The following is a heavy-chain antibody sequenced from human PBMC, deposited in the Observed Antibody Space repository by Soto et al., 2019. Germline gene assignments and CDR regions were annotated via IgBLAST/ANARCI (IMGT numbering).Heavy chain of an antibody. CDR3: ARLSSLYYNSDYGGYYFDY. CDR1: GGSIRGGDYY. Sequence: QVQLQESGPGLVKPSQTLSLTCTVSGGSIRGGDYYWSWIRQHPGKGLEWIGYIFYSGNSFYNPSLKFGVTISVDTSKNQFSLQLSSVTAADTAIYYCARLSSLYYNSDYGGYYFDYWGQGTLVSVSS. J-gene: IGHJ4*02. V-gene: IGHV4-31*03. D-gene: IGHD3-16*01. CDR2: IFYSGNS.